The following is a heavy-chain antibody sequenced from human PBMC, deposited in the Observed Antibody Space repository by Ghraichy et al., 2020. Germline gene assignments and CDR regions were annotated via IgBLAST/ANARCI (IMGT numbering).Heavy chain of an antibody. V-gene: IGHV4-61*08. J-gene: IGHJ4*02. CDR2: HSGSA. Sequence: SETLSLTCTVSGASVSSDAFHWSWIRQPPGRGLEWVGHSGSASYNPSLKSRVTISIDTSQNQFSLELTSVTAADTAVYYCATYDVGWGGRGNWGLGTLVTVSS. CDR3: ATYDVGWGGRGN. CDR1: GASVSSDAFH. D-gene: IGHD3-16*01.